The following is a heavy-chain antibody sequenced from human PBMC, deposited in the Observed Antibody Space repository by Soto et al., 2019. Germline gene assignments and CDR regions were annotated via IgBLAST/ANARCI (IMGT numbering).Heavy chain of an antibody. Sequence: QVQLQESGPGLVKPSETLSLTCTVSGGTISSWYWSWIRQPPGKGLEWIGYIYYSGSTNCNPSLKSRVTPSGGPSTNRCSLKLSSVAAADTTVYYCARRYGSAIYYWGQGTIVTVSS. CDR2: IYYSGST. CDR1: GGTISSWY. J-gene: IGHJ4*02. CDR3: ARRYGSAIYY. V-gene: IGHV4-59*08. D-gene: IGHD1-26*01.